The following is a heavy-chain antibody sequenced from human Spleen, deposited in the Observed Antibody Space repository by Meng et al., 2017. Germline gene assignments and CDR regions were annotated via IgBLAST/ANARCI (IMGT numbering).Heavy chain of an antibody. CDR2: ISTDGSFT. D-gene: IGHD3-3*01. CDR1: GFTFNKFA. V-gene: IGHV3-30*04. J-gene: IGHJ6*02. Sequence: GGSLRLSCAASGFTFNKFAMHWVRQAPGKGLEWVAVISTDGSFTDCSDSVKGRFTISRDKSKNTLYLQMNSLRSDDTALYYCVRESYNTHMDVWGQGTTVTVSS. CDR3: VRESYNTHMDV.